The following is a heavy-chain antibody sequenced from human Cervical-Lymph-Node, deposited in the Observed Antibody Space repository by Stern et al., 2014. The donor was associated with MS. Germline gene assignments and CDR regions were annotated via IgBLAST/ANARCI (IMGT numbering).Heavy chain of an antibody. J-gene: IGHJ4*02. CDR2: IYHGESDT. CDR1: GFKFSIYG. CDR3: ARQTTAWASDV. V-gene: IGHV5-51*01. Sequence: EVQLVESGAELIRPGESLKISCKGSGFKFSIYGIAWVRQTPGKGLEWMGCIYHGESDTRYTTSFQGQVTMFAYQSTRPANRRRSSLNASDTAMYFCARQTTAWASDVWGQGTLVTVSS. D-gene: IGHD1-14*01.